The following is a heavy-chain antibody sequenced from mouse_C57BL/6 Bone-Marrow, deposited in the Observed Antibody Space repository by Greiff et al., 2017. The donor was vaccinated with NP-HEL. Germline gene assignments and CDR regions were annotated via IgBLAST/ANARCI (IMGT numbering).Heavy chain of an antibody. CDR3: ARSGYYSISNWYFDV. D-gene: IGHD2-5*01. Sequence: LQQSGASVKLSCKATGYTFTGYWIEWVKQRPGHGLEWIGEILPGSGSTNYNEKFTGKATFTADTSSNTAYMQLSSLPTEDSAIYYCARSGYYSISNWYFDVWGTGTTVTVSS. CDR1: GYTFTGYW. CDR2: ILPGSGST. V-gene: IGHV1-9*01. J-gene: IGHJ1*03.